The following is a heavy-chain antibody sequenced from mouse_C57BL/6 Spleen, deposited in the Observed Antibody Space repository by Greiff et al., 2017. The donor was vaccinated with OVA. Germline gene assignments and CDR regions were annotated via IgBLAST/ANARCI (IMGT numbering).Heavy chain of an antibody. CDR3: ARWRRVTTYYAMDY. CDR2: IYPGDGDT. CDR1: GYAFSSYW. V-gene: IGHV1-80*01. D-gene: IGHD2-5*01. J-gene: IGHJ4*01. Sequence: QVQLQQSGAELVKPGASVKISCKASGYAFSSYWMNWVKQRPGKGLEWIGQIYPGDGDTNYNGKFQGKATLTADKSSSTAYMQHRSLTSEDSAVYFCARWRRVTTYYAMDYWGQGTSVTVSS.